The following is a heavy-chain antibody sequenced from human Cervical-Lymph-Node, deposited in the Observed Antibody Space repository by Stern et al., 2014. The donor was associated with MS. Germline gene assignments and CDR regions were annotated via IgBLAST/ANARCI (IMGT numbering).Heavy chain of an antibody. J-gene: IGHJ4*02. Sequence: QVQLQESGPGLVKPSQTLSLTCTVSGGSISSCSYYWSWIRQPAGKGLEWIGRIYTSGSTNYNPSLKSRVTISVDTSKNQFSLKRGFVTAADTAVYYCARGAVAGNFDYWGQGTLVTVSS. CDR3: ARGAVAGNFDY. CDR2: IYTSGST. D-gene: IGHD6-19*01. CDR1: GGSISSCSYY. V-gene: IGHV4-61*02.